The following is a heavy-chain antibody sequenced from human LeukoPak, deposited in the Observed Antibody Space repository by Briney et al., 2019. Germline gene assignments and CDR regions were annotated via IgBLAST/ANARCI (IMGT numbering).Heavy chain of an antibody. CDR1: GYTFTSYD. V-gene: IGHV1-24*01. J-gene: IGHJ4*02. CDR3: ATGPPYSSSWSYFDY. Sequence: ASVKVSCKASGYTFTSYDINWVRQATGQGLEWMGGFDPEDGETIYAQKFQGRVTMTEDTSTDTAYMELSSLRSEDTAVYYCATGPPYSSSWSYFDYWGQGTLVTVSS. D-gene: IGHD6-13*01. CDR2: FDPEDGET.